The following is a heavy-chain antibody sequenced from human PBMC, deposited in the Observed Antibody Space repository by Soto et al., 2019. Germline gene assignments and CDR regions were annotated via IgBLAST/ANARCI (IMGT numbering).Heavy chain of an antibody. J-gene: IGHJ4*02. D-gene: IGHD3-22*01. Sequence: SETLSLTCTVSGGSVSSGSYYWSWIRQPPGKGLEWIGYIYYSGSTNYNPSLKSRVTISVDTSKNQFSLKLSSVTAADTAVYYCATWLDSSGYYVGYWGQGTLVAVSS. CDR3: ATWLDSSGYYVGY. CDR1: GGSVSSGSYY. V-gene: IGHV4-61*01. CDR2: IYYSGST.